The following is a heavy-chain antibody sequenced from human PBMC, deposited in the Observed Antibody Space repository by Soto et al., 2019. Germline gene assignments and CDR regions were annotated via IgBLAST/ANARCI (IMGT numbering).Heavy chain of an antibody. Sequence: ASVKVSCKASGYTFTGYYMHWVRQAPGQGLEWMGWINPNSGATNYAQKFQDRVTMTRDTSISTAYMELSRLRSDGTAVYYCARAGGKGRVGYNWFDPWGQGTLVTVSS. CDR2: INPNSGAT. J-gene: IGHJ5*02. CDR1: GYTFTGYY. V-gene: IGHV1-2*02. D-gene: IGHD2-15*01. CDR3: ARAGGKGRVGYNWFDP.